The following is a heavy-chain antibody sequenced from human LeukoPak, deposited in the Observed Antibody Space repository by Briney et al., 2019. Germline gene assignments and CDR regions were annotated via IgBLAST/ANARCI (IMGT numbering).Heavy chain of an antibody. D-gene: IGHD3-10*01. CDR1: GYTFTGYY. J-gene: IGHJ6*03. CDR3: ARGRITMVRGKYYYYVDV. CDR2: INPNSGGT. Sequence: ASVKVSCKASGYTFTGYYMHWVRQAPGQGLEWMGWINPNSGGTNYAQKFQGRVTMTRDTSISTAYMELSRLRSDDTAVYYCARGRITMVRGKYYYYVDVWGEGTTVTVSS. V-gene: IGHV1-2*02.